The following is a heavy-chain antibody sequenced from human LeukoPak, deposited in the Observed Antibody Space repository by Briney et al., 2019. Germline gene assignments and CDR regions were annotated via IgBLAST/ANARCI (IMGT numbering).Heavy chain of an antibody. CDR2: IHYSGRT. Sequence: PSETLSLTCTVSGDYITSNHWSWFRQPPGKGLEWIGYIHYSGRTNYITSLKSRVTISVDTSKNQFSLKLSSVTAEDTAVYYCARHQEGTGAFDFWGQGTLVTVSS. D-gene: IGHD3-10*01. CDR3: ARHQEGTGAFDF. V-gene: IGHV4-59*08. J-gene: IGHJ4*02. CDR1: GDYITSNH.